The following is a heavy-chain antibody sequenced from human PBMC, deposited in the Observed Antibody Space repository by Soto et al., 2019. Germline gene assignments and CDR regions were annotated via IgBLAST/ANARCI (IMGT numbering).Heavy chain of an antibody. V-gene: IGHV4-59*01. Sequence: SETLSLTCTVSGGSITSSYWSWIRRPPGKGLEWIAYIYDTGISGYTPSTSYNPSLKSRVTMSVDTSKSQFSLKLSSVTAADTAVYYCARLGGIVVVPAAIHYFDYWGQGTLVTVSS. CDR1: GGSITSSY. J-gene: IGHJ4*02. D-gene: IGHD2-2*01. CDR2: IYDTGISGYTPST. CDR3: ARLGGIVVVPAAIHYFDY.